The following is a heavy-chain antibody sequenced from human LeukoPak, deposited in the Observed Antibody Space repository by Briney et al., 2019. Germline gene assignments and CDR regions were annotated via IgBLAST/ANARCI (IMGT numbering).Heavy chain of an antibody. CDR1: GGSISSYY. CDR3: ARGGSLFDY. J-gene: IGHJ4*02. D-gene: IGHD3-10*01. CDR2: IYYSGST. Sequence: KPSETLSLTCTVSGGSISSYYWSWIRQPPGKGLEWIGYIYYSGSTNYNPSLKSRVTISVDTSKNQFSLKLSSVTAADTAVYYCARGGSLFDYWGQGTLVTVSS. V-gene: IGHV4-59*01.